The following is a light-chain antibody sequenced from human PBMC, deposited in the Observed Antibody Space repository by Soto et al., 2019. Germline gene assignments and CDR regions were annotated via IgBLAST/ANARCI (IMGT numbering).Light chain of an antibody. J-gene: IGKJ1*01. V-gene: IGKV3-20*01. CDR3: QQYGSSPTWT. CDR2: GAS. Sequence: ESVLTQSPGTLSLSPGERATLSCRASQSVSNSHLAWYQQKPGQAPRLLIYGASSRATGIPDRFSGSGSGTDFTLTISRPEPEDSAVYYCQQYGSSPTWTFGQGTKVEI. CDR1: QSVSNSH.